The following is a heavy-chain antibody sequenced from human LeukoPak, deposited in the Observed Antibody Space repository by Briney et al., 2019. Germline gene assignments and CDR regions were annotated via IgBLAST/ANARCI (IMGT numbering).Heavy chain of an antibody. D-gene: IGHD3-22*01. CDR2: INPNSGGT. Sequence: ASVKVSCKASGYTFTGYYMHWVRQAPGQGLEWMGWINPNSGGTNYAQKFQGRVTMTRDTSISTAYMELSRLRSDDTAVYYCARDDYDSSGQFDYWGQGTLSPSPQ. CDR1: GYTFTGYY. V-gene: IGHV1-2*02. J-gene: IGHJ4*02. CDR3: ARDDYDSSGQFDY.